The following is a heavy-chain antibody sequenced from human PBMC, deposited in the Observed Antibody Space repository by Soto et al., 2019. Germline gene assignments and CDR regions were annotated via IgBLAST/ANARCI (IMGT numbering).Heavy chain of an antibody. CDR1: GGTFNTYA. V-gene: IGHV1-69*19. Sequence: QVQLVQSGAEMKKPGSSVKVSCQSSGGTFNTYAMNSVRQAPGQGPEWMGDISPMFGAANYTPKFQGRVTITADESTGTSYMQLRSLTSEDTALYFCAREVQVHTPAFVYWGQGTLVTVSS. CDR2: ISPMFGAA. D-gene: IGHD3-10*01. CDR3: AREVQVHTPAFVY. J-gene: IGHJ4*02.